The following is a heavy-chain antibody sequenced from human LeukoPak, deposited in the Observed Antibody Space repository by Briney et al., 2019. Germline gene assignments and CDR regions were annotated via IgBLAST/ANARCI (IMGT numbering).Heavy chain of an antibody. J-gene: IGHJ4*02. V-gene: IGHV3-23*01. CDR1: GFTFSNYA. CDR2: ISGSTGST. Sequence: GGSLRLSCAASGFTFSNYAMNWVRQAPGKGLEWVSLISGSTGSTYYADSVKGRFSISRDNSKNTVYLQMSSLRSEDTAVYYCAGRSSGWDYFDYWGQGTLVTVSS. CDR3: AGRSSGWDYFDY. D-gene: IGHD6-19*01.